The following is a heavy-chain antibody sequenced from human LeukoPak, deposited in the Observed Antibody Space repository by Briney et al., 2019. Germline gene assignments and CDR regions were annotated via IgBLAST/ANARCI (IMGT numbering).Heavy chain of an antibody. J-gene: IGHJ4*02. CDR3: ARYSGVWSNDFDH. D-gene: IGHD5-12*01. Sequence: SETLTLTCTVSGYSTSSSSYYWGWIRQPPGKGLEWFGIIYYSGTTYYDPSLKSQVTISIDTSRNQFSLKLSSVSAADTAVYYCARYSGVWSNDFDHWGQGTLVTVSS. CDR1: GYSTSSSSYY. V-gene: IGHV4-39*01. CDR2: IYYSGTT.